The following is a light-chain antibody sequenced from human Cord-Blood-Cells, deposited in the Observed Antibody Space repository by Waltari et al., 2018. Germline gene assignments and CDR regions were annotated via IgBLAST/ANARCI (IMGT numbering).Light chain of an antibody. J-gene: IGLJ2*01. CDR3: CSYAGSYTLV. V-gene: IGLV2-11*01. CDR1: SRDVGCYNY. Sequence: QSALTPPRSVSGSPGQSVTISCTGTSRDVGCYNYVSWYQQHPGKAPKLMIYDVSKRPSGVPDRFSGSKSGNTASLTISGLQAEDEADYYCCSYAGSYTLVFGGGTKLTVL. CDR2: DVS.